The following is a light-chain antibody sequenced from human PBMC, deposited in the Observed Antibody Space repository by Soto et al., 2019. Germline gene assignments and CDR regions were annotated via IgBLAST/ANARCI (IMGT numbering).Light chain of an antibody. CDR1: QNIGMN. V-gene: IGKV1-39*01. CDR3: QRRYNVPRT. CDR2: GAS. J-gene: IGKJ1*01. Sequence: DIQMTQSPSSLSASVGDRVAITCRAGQNIGMNLNWFQQKPGKAQKLLIYGASALQTGVPTRFSGSGSGTDFTLTITSLHPEDCATYFCQRRYNVPRTFGQGNSLDIK.